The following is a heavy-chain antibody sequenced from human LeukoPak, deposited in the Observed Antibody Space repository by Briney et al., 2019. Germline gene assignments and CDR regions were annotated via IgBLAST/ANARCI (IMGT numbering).Heavy chain of an antibody. J-gene: IGHJ4*02. CDR2: IYYSGST. D-gene: IGHD5-18*01. Sequence: SETLSLTCTVSGGSISSYYWSWIPQPPGKGLEWIGYIYYSGSTNYNPSLKSRVTISIDTSKNQFSLKLSSVTAADTAVYYCARGYSRTYFDYWGQGTLVTVSS. CDR3: ARGYSRTYFDY. V-gene: IGHV4-59*08. CDR1: GGSISSYY.